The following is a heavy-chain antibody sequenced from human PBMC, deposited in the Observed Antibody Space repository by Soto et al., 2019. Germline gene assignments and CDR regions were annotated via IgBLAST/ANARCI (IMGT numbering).Heavy chain of an antibody. CDR1: SGSISSSNW. J-gene: IGHJ4*02. CDR2: IYHSGST. Sequence: SETLSLTCAVSSGSISSSNWWSWVRQPPGKGLEWIGEIYHSGSTNYNPSLKSRVTISVDKSKNQFSLKLSSVTAADTAVYYCAGYSIAAAGTSNYWGQGTLVTVSS. CDR3: AGYSIAAAGTSNY. D-gene: IGHD6-13*01. V-gene: IGHV4-4*02.